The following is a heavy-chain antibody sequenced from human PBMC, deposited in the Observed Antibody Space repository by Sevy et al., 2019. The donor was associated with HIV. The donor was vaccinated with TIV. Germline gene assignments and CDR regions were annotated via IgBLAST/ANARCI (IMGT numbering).Heavy chain of an antibody. J-gene: IGHJ4*02. CDR3: ARAGSGWYDHYFDP. CDR1: GYTFTSYD. V-gene: IGHV1-8*01. CDR2: MNPNSGNT. D-gene: IGHD6-19*01. Sequence: ASVKVSCKASGYTFTSYDINWVRQATGQGLEWMGWMNPNSGNTGYAQKFQGRVTMTGNTAINTAYMELSSLGSEDTAVYYCARAGSGWYDHYFDPWGQGTLVTVSS.